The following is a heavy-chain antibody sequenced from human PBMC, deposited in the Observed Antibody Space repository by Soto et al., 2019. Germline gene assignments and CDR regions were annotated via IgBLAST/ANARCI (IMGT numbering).Heavy chain of an antibody. V-gene: IGHV1-69*13. CDR1: GGTFSSYA. D-gene: IGHD6-6*01. J-gene: IGHJ6*02. CDR2: IIPIFGTA. Sequence: SVKVSFKASGGTFSSYASSWVRQAPGQGLEWMGGIIPIFGTANYAQKFQGRVTITADESTSTAYMELSSLRSEDTAVYYCARGRSSSKKHYYYYHGMYVWGQGTTVTVSS. CDR3: ARGRSSSKKHYYYYHGMYV.